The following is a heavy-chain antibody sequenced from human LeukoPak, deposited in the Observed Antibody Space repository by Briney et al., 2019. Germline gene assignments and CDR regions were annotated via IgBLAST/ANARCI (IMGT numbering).Heavy chain of an antibody. CDR3: AKDVDVLLWFGGLDP. V-gene: IGHV3-23*01. J-gene: IGHJ5*02. CDR2: ISGSGGST. D-gene: IGHD3-10*01. Sequence: GGSLRLSCAASGFTFSSYEMNWVRQAPGKGLEWVSAISGSGGSTYYADSVKGRFTISRDNSKNTLYLQMNSLRAEDTAVYYCAKDVDVLLWFGGLDPWGQGTLVTVSS. CDR1: GFTFSSYE.